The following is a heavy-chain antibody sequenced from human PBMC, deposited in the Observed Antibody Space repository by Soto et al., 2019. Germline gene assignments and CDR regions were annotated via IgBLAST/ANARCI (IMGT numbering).Heavy chain of an antibody. Sequence: EVQLVESGGGLVQPGGSVRLSCAASKFTITSYWMHWVRQAPGKGLVWVSRINSDGSSISYADAVKGRFTISRDNAKNTLYLQMNSLRVEDTAVYYCAREVSHGYVLPGMDVWGQGTTVTVFS. CDR1: KFTITSYW. J-gene: IGHJ6*02. CDR3: AREVSHGYVLPGMDV. V-gene: IGHV3-74*01. D-gene: IGHD5-18*01. CDR2: INSDGSSI.